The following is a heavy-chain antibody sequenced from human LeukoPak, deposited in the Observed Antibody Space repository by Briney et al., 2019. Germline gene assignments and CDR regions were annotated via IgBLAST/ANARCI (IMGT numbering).Heavy chain of an antibody. Sequence: SQTLSLTCAISGDSVSSNGASWNWIRQSPSRGLEWLGRTYYRSQQWHSDYAPSVKGRITLNPDSSKNQFSLQLNSVTPEDTAVYYCGRETDFGVVTNWGQGTLVTVSS. J-gene: IGHJ4*02. CDR1: GDSVSSNGAS. CDR3: GRETDFGVVTN. V-gene: IGHV6-1*01. CDR2: TYYRSQQWHS. D-gene: IGHD3-3*01.